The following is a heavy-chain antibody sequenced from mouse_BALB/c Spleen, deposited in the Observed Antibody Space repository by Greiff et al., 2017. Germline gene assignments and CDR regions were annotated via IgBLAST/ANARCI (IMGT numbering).Heavy chain of an antibody. CDR3: TRDYGSIY. Sequence: QVQLQQPGAELVRPGASVKLSCKASGYTFTSYWINWVKQRPGQGLEWIGNIYPSDSYTNYNQKFKDKATLTVDKSSSTAYLQLSSPTSEASAVYYCTRDYGSIYWGQGTTLTVSS. J-gene: IGHJ2*01. D-gene: IGHD1-1*01. CDR2: IYPSDSYT. V-gene: IGHV1-69*02. CDR1: GYTFTSYW.